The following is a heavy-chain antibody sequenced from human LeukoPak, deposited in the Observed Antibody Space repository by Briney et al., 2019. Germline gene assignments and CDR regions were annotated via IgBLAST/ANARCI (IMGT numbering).Heavy chain of an antibody. Sequence: GGSLRLSCAASGFTFKAYWMSWVRQAPGTGLEWVANIQQDGGEKNYVDSVKGRFTISRDNARNSLYLEMNSLRAADTAVYYCARLRYTYGKNFDYWGQGTLVTVSS. V-gene: IGHV3-7*01. CDR2: IQQDGGEK. J-gene: IGHJ4*02. D-gene: IGHD5-18*01. CDR1: GFTFKAYW. CDR3: ARLRYTYGKNFDY.